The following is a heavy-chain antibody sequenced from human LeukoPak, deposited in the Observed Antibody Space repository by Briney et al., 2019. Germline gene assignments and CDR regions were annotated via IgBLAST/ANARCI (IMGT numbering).Heavy chain of an antibody. CDR2: IYPRDGST. Sequence: ASVKVSCKASGYSFTSNYIHWVRQAPGQGLGWMGMIYPRDGSTSYAQKFQGRVTVTRDTSTSTVHMELSGLRSEDTAVYYCARDQEAFDYWGQGTLVTVSS. CDR3: ARDQEAFDY. CDR1: GYSFTSNY. J-gene: IGHJ4*02. V-gene: IGHV1-46*01.